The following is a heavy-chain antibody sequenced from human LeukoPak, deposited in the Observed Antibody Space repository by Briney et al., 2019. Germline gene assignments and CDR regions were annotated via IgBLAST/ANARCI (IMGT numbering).Heavy chain of an antibody. CDR2: IYPRDGST. Sequence: ASVKVSCKASGYSFTSNYIHWVRQAPGQGLGWMGMIYPRDGSTSYAQKFQGRVTVTRDTSTSTVHMELSGLRSEDTAVYYCARDQEAFDYWGQGTLVTVSS. CDR3: ARDQEAFDY. CDR1: GYSFTSNY. J-gene: IGHJ4*02. V-gene: IGHV1-46*01.